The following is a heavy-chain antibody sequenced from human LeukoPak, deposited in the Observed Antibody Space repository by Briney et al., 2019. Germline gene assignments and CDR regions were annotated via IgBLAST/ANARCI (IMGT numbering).Heavy chain of an antibody. Sequence: SETLSLTCAVSGYSINRSNWWGWIRRPPGKGLEWVGYIYYSGSIYYNPSLKSRVTMSVDTSKNQFSLKLSSVTAVDTAVYYCARTAVDTFYYMDVWGKGTTVTVSS. D-gene: IGHD5-18*01. J-gene: IGHJ6*03. CDR3: ARTAVDTFYYMDV. V-gene: IGHV4-28*05. CDR1: GYSINRSNW. CDR2: IYYSGSI.